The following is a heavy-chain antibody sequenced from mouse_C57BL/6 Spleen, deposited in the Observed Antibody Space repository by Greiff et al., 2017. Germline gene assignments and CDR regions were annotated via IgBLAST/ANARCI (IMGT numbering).Heavy chain of an antibody. CDR2: INPNNGGT. Sequence: VQLQQSGPELVKPGASVKISCKASGYTFTDYYMNWVKQSHGKSLEWIGDINPNNGGTSYNQKFKGKATLTVDKSSSTAYMELRSLTSEDSAVYYCARSTLLGFAYWGQGTLVTVSA. CDR1: GYTFTDYY. CDR3: ARSTLLGFAY. D-gene: IGHD1-1*01. J-gene: IGHJ3*01. V-gene: IGHV1-26*01.